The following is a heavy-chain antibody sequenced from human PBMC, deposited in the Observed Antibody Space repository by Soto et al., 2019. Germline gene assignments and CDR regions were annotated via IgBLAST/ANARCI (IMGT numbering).Heavy chain of an antibody. J-gene: IGHJ3*02. V-gene: IGHV3-21*01. CDR2: ISSSSSYI. Sequence: GGSLRLSCAASGFTFSSYSMNWVRQAPGKGLEWVSSISSSSSYIYYADSVKGRFTISRDNAKNSLYLQMNSLRAEDTAVYYCARGTTVTTYAFDIWGQGTMVTVSS. CDR3: ARGTTVTTYAFDI. D-gene: IGHD4-17*01. CDR1: GFTFSSYS.